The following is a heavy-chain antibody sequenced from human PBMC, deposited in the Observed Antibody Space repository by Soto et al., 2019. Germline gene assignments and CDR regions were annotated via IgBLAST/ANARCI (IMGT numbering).Heavy chain of an antibody. V-gene: IGHV1-8*01. J-gene: IGHJ6*03. CDR1: GYTFTSYD. D-gene: IGHD3-3*01. CDR2: MNLNSGNT. CDR3: ARGLRLRGRFLEWLLLYYYYYYKDV. Sequence: ASVKVSCKASGYTFTSYDINGVRQATRQGLEWMGWMNLNSGNTGYAQKFQGRVTMTRNTSIRTAYMELSSLRSEDTAVYYCARGLRLRGRFLEWLLLYYYYYYKDVWGKGTTVTVSS.